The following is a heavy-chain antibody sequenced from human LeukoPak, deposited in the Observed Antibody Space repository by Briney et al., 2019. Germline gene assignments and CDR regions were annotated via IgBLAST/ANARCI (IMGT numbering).Heavy chain of an antibody. CDR1: GFTFSSYV. J-gene: IGHJ4*02. CDR3: VRATWDY. Sequence: PGGSLRLSCAASGFTFSSYVMHWVRQAPGKGLEWVAFIRYDGSNKYYADSVKGRFTISRDNSKNTLFLQMNSLRPEDTAVYYCVRATWDYWGQGTLVTVSS. V-gene: IGHV3-30*02. CDR2: IRYDGSNK.